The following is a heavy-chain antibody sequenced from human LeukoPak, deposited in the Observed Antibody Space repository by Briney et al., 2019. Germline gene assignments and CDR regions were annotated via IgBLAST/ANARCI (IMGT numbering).Heavy chain of an antibody. CDR3: APGDRRGCSSTSCNSN. D-gene: IGHD2-2*01. CDR1: GYTFTGYY. V-gene: IGHV1-2*02. CDR2: INPNSGGT. Sequence: GASVKVSCKASGYTFTGYYMHWVRQAPGQGLEWMGWINPNSGGTNYAQKFQGRVTMTRDTSISTAYMELSRLRSGDTAVYYCAPGDRRGCSSTSCNSNWGQGTLVTVSS. J-gene: IGHJ4*02.